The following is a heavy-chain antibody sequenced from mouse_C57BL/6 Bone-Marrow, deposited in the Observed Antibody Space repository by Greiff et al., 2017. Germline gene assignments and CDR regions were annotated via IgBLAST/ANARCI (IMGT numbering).Heavy chain of an antibody. CDR3: ARYGWAYYAMDD. V-gene: IGHV1-54*01. CDR1: GYAFTNYL. Sequence: VQLQQSGAELVRPGTSVKVSCKASGYAFTNYLIEWVKQRPGQGLEWIGVINPGSGGTNYNEKFKGKATLTADKSSSTAYMQLSSLTSEDSAVYFCARYGWAYYAMDDWGQGTSVTVSS. CDR2: INPGSGGT. D-gene: IGHD1-2*01. J-gene: IGHJ4*01.